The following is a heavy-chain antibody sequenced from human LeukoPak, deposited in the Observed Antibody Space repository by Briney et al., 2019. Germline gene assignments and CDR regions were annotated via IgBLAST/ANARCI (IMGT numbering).Heavy chain of an antibody. Sequence: PTGGSLRPSCVASGFTFRTDWMSWVRQAPGKGPEWVASIKDDGSEIYYVDSVRGRFTISRDNAKNSLYLQMNSLSAEDTAVYYCAREWNSGQGSLVTVSS. CDR2: IKDDGSEI. CDR3: AREWN. V-gene: IGHV3-7*01. CDR1: GFTFRTDW. J-gene: IGHJ4*02.